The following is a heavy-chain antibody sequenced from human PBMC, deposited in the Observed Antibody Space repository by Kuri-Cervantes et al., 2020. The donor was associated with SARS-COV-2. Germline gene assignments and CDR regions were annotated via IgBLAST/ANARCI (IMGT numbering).Heavy chain of an antibody. D-gene: IGHD2-2*01. Sequence: GGSLRLFCTASGFTFGDYAMSWFRQAPGKGLEWVGFIRSKAYGGTTEYAASVKGRFTISRDDSKSIAYLQMNSLKTEDTAVYYCTREGIVVVPAAIGAFDIWGQGTMVTVSS. V-gene: IGHV3-49*03. J-gene: IGHJ3*02. CDR3: TREGIVVVPAAIGAFDI. CDR2: IRSKAYGGTT. CDR1: GFTFGDYA.